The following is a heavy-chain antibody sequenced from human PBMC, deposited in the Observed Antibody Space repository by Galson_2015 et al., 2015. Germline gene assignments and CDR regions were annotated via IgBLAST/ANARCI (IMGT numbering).Heavy chain of an antibody. V-gene: IGHV1-58*01. Sequence: SVKVFCKASGFTFTSSAVKWVRQARGQRLEWIGWIVVGSGNTNYAQKFQERVTITRDMSTSTAYMELSSLRSEDTAVYYCAAGSRYCSGCSCPYYYYYGIDVWGQGTTVTVSS. CDR1: GFTFTSSA. CDR2: IVVGSGNT. J-gene: IGHJ6*02. D-gene: IGHD2-15*01. CDR3: AAGSRYCSGCSCPYYYYYGIDV.